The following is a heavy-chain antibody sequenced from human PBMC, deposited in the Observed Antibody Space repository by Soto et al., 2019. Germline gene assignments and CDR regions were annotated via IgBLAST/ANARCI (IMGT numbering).Heavy chain of an antibody. CDR1: GYTFTSYA. CDR2: INAGNGKT. CDR3: KSGPFDY. Sequence: GASVKVSCKASGYTFTSYAIHWVRQAPGQRLEWMGWINAGNGKTKFSQNFQDRLTITRDTSATTAYMELTSLRFEDTAVYYCKSGPFDYWGQGTLVTVSS. V-gene: IGHV1-3*01. J-gene: IGHJ4*02.